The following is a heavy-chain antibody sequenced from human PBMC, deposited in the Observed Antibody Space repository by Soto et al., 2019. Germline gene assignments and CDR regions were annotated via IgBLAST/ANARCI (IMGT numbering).Heavy chain of an antibody. CDR1: GYTFTSYD. CDR3: ARTVGYYYGMDV. D-gene: IGHD4-17*01. J-gene: IGHJ6*02. V-gene: IGHV1-8*01. CDR2: MNPNSGNT. Sequence: ASVKVSCKASGYTFTSYDINCVRQATGQGLEWMGWMNPNSGNTGYAQKFQGRVTITRDTSASTAYMELSSLRSEDTAVYYCARTVGYYYGMDVWGQGTTVTVSS.